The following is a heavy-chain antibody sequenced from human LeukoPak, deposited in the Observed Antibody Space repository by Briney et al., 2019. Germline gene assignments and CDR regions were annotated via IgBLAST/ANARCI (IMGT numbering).Heavy chain of an antibody. D-gene: IGHD5-12*01. CDR1: GGSVSSFY. CDR2: IRHSGGT. V-gene: IGHV4-59*02. CDR3: ARDGASGVDIVAHTFDY. Sequence: SETLSLTCTVSGGSVSSFYWSWIPQSPGKGLEWSGNIRHSGGTNYNPSLKSRVAISVETSKNQFSLKLRSVTAADTAVYYCARDGASGVDIVAHTFDYWGQGTLVTVSS. J-gene: IGHJ4*02.